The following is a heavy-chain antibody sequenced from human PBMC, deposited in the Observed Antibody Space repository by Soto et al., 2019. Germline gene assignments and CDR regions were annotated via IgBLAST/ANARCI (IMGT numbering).Heavy chain of an antibody. V-gene: IGHV3-23*01. D-gene: IGHD6-19*01. Sequence: EVQLLESGGGLVQPGGSLRLSCAASGFTFSSYAMSWVRQAPGKGLEWVSTIGSAGSTYYADSVKGRFTISRDNSKNTLYLQMNSLRAEDTAVYYCAKRRVPVSGQANFDYWGQGTLVTVSS. J-gene: IGHJ4*02. CDR1: GFTFSSYA. CDR2: IGSAGST. CDR3: AKRRVPVSGQANFDY.